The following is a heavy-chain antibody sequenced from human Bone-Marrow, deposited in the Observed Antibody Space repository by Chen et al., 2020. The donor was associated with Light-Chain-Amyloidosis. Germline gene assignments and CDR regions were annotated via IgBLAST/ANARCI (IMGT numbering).Heavy chain of an antibody. CDR3: AKEKGYRSIVVVVPGTGAFDI. D-gene: IGHD2-15*01. CDR2: ISWNSGRI. V-gene: IGHV3-9*01. Sequence: EVQLVESGGGLVQPGRSLRLSCAASGFTFDDYAMHWVRQAPGKGLEWVSGISWNSGRINYADSVKGRFTMSRDSAKNSLYLQLNSLRAEDTALYYCAKEKGYRSIVVVVPGTGAFDIWGQGTMVTVSS. J-gene: IGHJ3*02. CDR1: GFTFDDYA.